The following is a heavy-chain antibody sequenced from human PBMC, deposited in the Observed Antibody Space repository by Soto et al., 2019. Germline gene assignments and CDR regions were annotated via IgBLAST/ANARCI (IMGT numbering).Heavy chain of an antibody. J-gene: IGHJ4*02. CDR3: VKPLCTNGVCYTIFDY. Sequence: PGGSLRLSCSASGFTFSSYAMHWVHQAPGKGLEYVSAISSNGGSTYYADSVKGRFTISRDNSKNTLYLQMSSLRAEDTAVYYCVKPLCTNGVCYTIFDYWGQGTLVTVSS. V-gene: IGHV3-64D*06. CDR1: GFTFSSYA. CDR2: ISSNGGST. D-gene: IGHD2-8*01.